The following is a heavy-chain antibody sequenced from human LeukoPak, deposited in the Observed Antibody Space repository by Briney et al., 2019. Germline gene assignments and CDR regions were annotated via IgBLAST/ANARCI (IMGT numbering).Heavy chain of an antibody. Sequence: ASVQVSCKASGYTFTSYDINWVRQATGQGLEWMGWMNPNSGNTGYAQKFQGRVTMTRNPSMSTAYLELSSLRSEDTAVYYCARGDSSGYYYLYWGQGTLVTVSS. J-gene: IGHJ4*02. CDR1: GYTFTSYD. D-gene: IGHD3-22*01. CDR3: ARGDSSGYYYLY. CDR2: MNPNSGNT. V-gene: IGHV1-8*01.